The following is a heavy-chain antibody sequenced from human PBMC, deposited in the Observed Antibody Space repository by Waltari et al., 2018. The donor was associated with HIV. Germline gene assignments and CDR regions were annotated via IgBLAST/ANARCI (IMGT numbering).Heavy chain of an antibody. CDR1: GYTFTRYD. J-gene: IGHJ4*02. D-gene: IGHD3-10*01. V-gene: IGHV1-8*01. CDR2: MNPNSGNT. Sequence: QVQLVQSGAEVKKPGASVKVSCKASGYTFTRYDINWVRQATGQGLEWMGWMNPNSGNTGYTQKFQGRVTMTRNTSIRTAYMELSSLRSEDTAVYYCARVYYYDSGSYRPFFEYWGQGTLVTVSS. CDR3: ARVYYYDSGSYRPFFEY.